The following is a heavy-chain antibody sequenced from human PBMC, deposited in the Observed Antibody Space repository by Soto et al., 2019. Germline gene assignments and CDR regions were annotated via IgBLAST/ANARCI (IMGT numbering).Heavy chain of an antibody. D-gene: IGHD1-1*01. J-gene: IGHJ4*02. CDR1: GYTFTSYD. CDR2: MNPNSGNT. Sequence: SMKVSCKASGYTFTSYDINWVRQATGQGLEWMGWMNPNSGNTGYAQKFQGRVTMTRNTSISTAYMELSSLRSEDTAVYYCARTPPRTEGLDYWGQGTLVTVSS. V-gene: IGHV1-8*01. CDR3: ARTPPRTEGLDY.